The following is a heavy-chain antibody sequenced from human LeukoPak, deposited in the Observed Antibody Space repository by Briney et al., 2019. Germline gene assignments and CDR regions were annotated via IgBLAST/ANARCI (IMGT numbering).Heavy chain of an antibody. CDR1: RGTFSSYA. V-gene: IGHV1-69*05. D-gene: IGHD5-18*01. CDR3: AREVGKYSYGSSLRFDY. CDR2: IIPIFGTA. Sequence: SVKVSCKASRGTFSSYAISWVRQAPGQGLEWMGRIIPIFGTANYAQKFQGRVTITTDESTSTAYMELSSLRSEDTAVYYCAREVGKYSYGSSLRFDYWGQGTLVTVSS. J-gene: IGHJ4*02.